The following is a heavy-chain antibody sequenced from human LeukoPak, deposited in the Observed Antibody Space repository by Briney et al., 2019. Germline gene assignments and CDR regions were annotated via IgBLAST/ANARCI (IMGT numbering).Heavy chain of an antibody. D-gene: IGHD3-10*01. CDR2: IYYSGST. V-gene: IGHV4-59*08. CDR3: ARQLIGLLWFGEPESGGTC. Sequence: SETLSLTCTVSGGSISSYYWSWIRQPPGKGLEWIGYIYYSGSTYYNPSLKSRVTISVDTSKNQFSLKLSSVTAADTAVYYCARQLIGLLWFGEPESGGTCWGQGTLVTVSS. J-gene: IGHJ4*02. CDR1: GGSISSYY.